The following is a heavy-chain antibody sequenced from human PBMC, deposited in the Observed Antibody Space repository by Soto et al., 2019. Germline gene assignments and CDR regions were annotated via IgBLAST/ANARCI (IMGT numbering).Heavy chain of an antibody. CDR1: GGTFSSYA. Sequence: QVQLVQSGAEVKKPGSSVKVSCKASGGTFSSYAISWVRQAPGQGLAWMGGIIPIFGTANYAQKFQGRVTSSADEPTSTANMERSSLRCEDTGVYYCARDRTDCGGGCYFVNYHYGMDVCGHGTTVTASS. V-gene: IGHV1-69*01. CDR2: IIPIFGTA. J-gene: IGHJ6*02. CDR3: ARDRTDCGGGCYFVNYHYGMDV. D-gene: IGHD2-21*02.